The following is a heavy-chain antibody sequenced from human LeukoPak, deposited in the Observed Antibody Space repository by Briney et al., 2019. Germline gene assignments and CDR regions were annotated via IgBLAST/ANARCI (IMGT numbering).Heavy chain of an antibody. V-gene: IGHV1-69*13. D-gene: IGHD6-13*01. CDR3: APEQLFTGAPFDY. Sequence: ASVKVSCKASGGTFSSYAISWVRQAPGQGLEWMGGIIPIFGTANYAQKFQGRVTITADESTSTAYMELSSLRSEDTAVYYCAPEQLFTGAPFDYWGQGTLVTVSS. CDR2: IIPIFGTA. CDR1: GGTFSSYA. J-gene: IGHJ4*02.